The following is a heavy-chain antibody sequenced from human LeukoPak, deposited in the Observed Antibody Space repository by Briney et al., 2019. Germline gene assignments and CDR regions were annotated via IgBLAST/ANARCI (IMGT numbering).Heavy chain of an antibody. J-gene: IGHJ3*02. V-gene: IGHV4-30-4*08. CDR1: GGSISSGDYY. D-gene: IGHD2-2*01. Sequence: SETLSLTCTASGGSISSGDYYWSWIRQPPGKGLEWIGYIYYSGSTYYNPSLKSRVTISVDTSKNQFSLKLSSVTAADTAVYYCARDGVYCSSTSCYADAFDIWGQGTMVTVSS. CDR2: IYYSGST. CDR3: ARDGVYCSSTSCYADAFDI.